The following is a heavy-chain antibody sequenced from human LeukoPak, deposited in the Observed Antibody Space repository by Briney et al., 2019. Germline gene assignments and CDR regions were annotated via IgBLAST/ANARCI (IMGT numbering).Heavy chain of an antibody. J-gene: IGHJ2*01. CDR3: ARARSSGWRWYFDL. V-gene: IGHV4-34*01. CDR2: INHSGST. CDR1: GDSFNDYY. Sequence: SETLSLTCAVYGDSFNDYYWTWIRQPPGKGLEWIGEINHSGSTNYNPSLKSRVTISVDTSKNQFSLKLSSVTAADTAVYYCARARSSGWRWYFDLWGRGTLVTVSS. D-gene: IGHD6-19*01.